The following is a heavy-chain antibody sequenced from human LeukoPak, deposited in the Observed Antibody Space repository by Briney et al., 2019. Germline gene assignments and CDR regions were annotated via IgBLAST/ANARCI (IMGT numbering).Heavy chain of an antibody. CDR2: ISGNGLST. CDR1: GFTFSNYA. D-gene: IGHD4/OR15-4a*01. CDR3: AKDLPTGPLTMWGYFDY. V-gene: IGHV3-23*01. J-gene: IGHJ4*02. Sequence: GGSLRLSCAASGFTFSNYAMNWVRQAPGKGLKWVSVISGNGLSTNYADSVKGRFTISRDNSKNVVYLQMNTLAAEDTAVYYCAKDLPTGPLTMWGYFDYWGQGTLVTVSS.